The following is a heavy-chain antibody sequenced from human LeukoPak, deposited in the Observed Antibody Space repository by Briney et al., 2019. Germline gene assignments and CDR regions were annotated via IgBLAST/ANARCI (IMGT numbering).Heavy chain of an antibody. J-gene: IGHJ4*02. Sequence: GGSLRLSCAASGFTFSTFPLNWVRRAPGKGLRGVAAISGSGGTTYYADSVKGRFTISRDNSKNTVYLQLSSLRAEDTAVYYCAKDPSDFLVDCWGQGTLVTVSS. D-gene: IGHD2-21*02. CDR2: ISGSGGTT. CDR1: GFTFSTFP. V-gene: IGHV3-23*01. CDR3: AKDPSDFLVDC.